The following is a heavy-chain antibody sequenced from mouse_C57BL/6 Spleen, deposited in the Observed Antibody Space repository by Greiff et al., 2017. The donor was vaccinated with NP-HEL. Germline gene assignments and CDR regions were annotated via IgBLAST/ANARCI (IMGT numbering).Heavy chain of an antibody. CDR2: ISDGGSYT. V-gene: IGHV5-4*01. D-gene: IGHD1-1*01. Sequence: EVQGVESGGGLVKPGGSLTLSCAASGFTFSSYAMSWVRQTPEKRLEWVATISDGGSYTYYPDNVKGRFTISRDNAKNNLYLQMRHLKSEDTAMYYCAREDYCGSSDDAYWGQGTVVTVSA. CDR3: AREDYCGSSDDAY. J-gene: IGHJ3*01. CDR1: GFTFSSYA.